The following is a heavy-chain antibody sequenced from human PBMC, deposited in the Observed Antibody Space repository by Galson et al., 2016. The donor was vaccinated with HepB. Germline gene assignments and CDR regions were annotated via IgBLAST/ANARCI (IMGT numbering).Heavy chain of an antibody. CDR1: GFNFSSYW. D-gene: IGHD3-22*01. Sequence: SLRLSCAASGFNFSSYWMSWVRQVPGKGLQWVAFISYDGSSKYYVDSVKGRFTISRDDSKNTLYLQMDSLRADDTAVYYCARNRLSRADYYDRSGVDSWGQGTLVTVSS. CDR3: ARNRLSRADYYDRSGVDS. V-gene: IGHV3-30*03. CDR2: ISYDGSSK. J-gene: IGHJ4*02.